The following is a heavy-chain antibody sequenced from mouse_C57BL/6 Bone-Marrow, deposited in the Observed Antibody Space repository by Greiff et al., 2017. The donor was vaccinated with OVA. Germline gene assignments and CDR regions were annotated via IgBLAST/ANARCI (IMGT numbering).Heavy chain of an antibody. D-gene: IGHD1-1*01. CDR2: IYPRSGNT. CDR1: GYTFTSYG. V-gene: IGHV1-81*01. CDR3: ARGYYYGSSFDY. J-gene: IGHJ2*01. Sequence: VQLQQSGAELARPGASVKLSCKASGYTFTSYGISWVKQSTGQGLEWIGEIYPRSGNTYYNEKFKGKATLTADKSSSTAYMELRSLTSEDSAVYFCARGYYYGSSFDYWGQGTTLTVSS.